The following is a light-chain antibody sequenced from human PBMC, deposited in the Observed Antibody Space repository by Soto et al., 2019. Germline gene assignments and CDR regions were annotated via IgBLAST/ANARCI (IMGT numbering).Light chain of an antibody. Sequence: QSVLTQPPSVSGAPGQRITISCTGSSSNIGARYDVPWYRQLPGAAPKLLLFGDNHRPSGVPDRFSGSKSGTSASLAITGLQADDEADYYCQSYDSSLNRVFGTGTKLAVL. J-gene: IGLJ1*01. CDR3: QSYDSSLNRV. V-gene: IGLV1-40*01. CDR2: GDN. CDR1: SSNIGARYD.